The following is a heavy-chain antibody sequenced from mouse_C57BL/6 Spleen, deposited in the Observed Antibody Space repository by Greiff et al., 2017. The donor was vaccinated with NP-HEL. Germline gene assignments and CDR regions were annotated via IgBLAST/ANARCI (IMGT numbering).Heavy chain of an antibody. V-gene: IGHV1-69*01. CDR2: IDPSDSYT. D-gene: IGHD1-1*01. CDR3: SLRSYAVDY. J-gene: IGHJ4*01. Sequence: QVQLQQPGAELVMPGASVKLSCKASGYTFTSYWMHWVKQRPGQGLEWIGEIDPSDSYTNYNQKFKGKSTLTVDKSSSTAYMQLSSLTSEDSAVYYWSLRSYAVDYWGQGTSVTVSS. CDR1: GYTFTSYW.